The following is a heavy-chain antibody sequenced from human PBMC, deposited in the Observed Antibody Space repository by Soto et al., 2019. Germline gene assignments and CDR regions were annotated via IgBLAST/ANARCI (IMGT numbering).Heavy chain of an antibody. Sequence: GGSLRLSCAASGFSFSNAWMKWVRQAPGKGLEWVAVIWYDGSNKYYADSVKGRFTISRDNSKNTLYLQMNSLRAEDTAVYYCARETYGSGSYYPYYFDYWGQGTLVTVSS. D-gene: IGHD3-10*01. J-gene: IGHJ4*02. CDR3: ARETYGSGSYYPYYFDY. V-gene: IGHV3-33*08. CDR1: GFSFSNAW. CDR2: IWYDGSNK.